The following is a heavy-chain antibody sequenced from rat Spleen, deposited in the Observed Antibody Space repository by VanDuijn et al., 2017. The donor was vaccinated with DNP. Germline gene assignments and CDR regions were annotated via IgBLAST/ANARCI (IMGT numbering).Heavy chain of an antibody. Sequence: EVKLVESGGGLVQPGSSLKLSCAASGFTFNNYWMTWIRQAPGKGLEWVATINYDGSNTYYRDSVRGRFTISRDNAKSTLYLQMDSLRSEDTATYYCASRPPPTRGPFDYWGQGVTVTVSS. CDR3: ASRPPPTRGPFDY. V-gene: IGHV5-7*01. CDR2: INYDGSNT. J-gene: IGHJ2*01. D-gene: IGHD1-4*01. CDR1: GFTFNNYW.